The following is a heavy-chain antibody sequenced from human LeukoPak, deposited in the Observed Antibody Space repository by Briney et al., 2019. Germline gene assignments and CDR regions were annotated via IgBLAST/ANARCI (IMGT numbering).Heavy chain of an antibody. Sequence: GGSLRLSCAASGFTFSSYWMSWVRQAPGKGLEWVSVIYSGGSTYYADSVKGRFTISRDNSKNTLYLQMNSLRAEDTAVYYCATGGRQWLPKSSYYYYYGMDVWGQGTTVTVSS. D-gene: IGHD6-19*01. CDR1: GFTFSSYW. V-gene: IGHV3-53*01. CDR2: IYSGGST. CDR3: ATGGRQWLPKSSYYYYYGMDV. J-gene: IGHJ6*02.